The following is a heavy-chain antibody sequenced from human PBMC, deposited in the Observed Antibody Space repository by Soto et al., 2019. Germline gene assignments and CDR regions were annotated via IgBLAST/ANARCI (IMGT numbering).Heavy chain of an antibody. D-gene: IGHD7-27*01. CDR2: IIPIIGTA. Sequence: QVQLVQSGAEVKKPGSSVKVSCKASGGTLSSFAISWVRQAPGRGLEWMIGIIPIIGTANYAQKYQGRVTITADETTSTDYMELSSLRSEDTPMYYGAKAWGTNSYLCAMDVWGQGTTVTVSS. J-gene: IGHJ6*02. CDR3: AKAWGTNSYLCAMDV. CDR1: GGTLSSFA. V-gene: IGHV1-69*01.